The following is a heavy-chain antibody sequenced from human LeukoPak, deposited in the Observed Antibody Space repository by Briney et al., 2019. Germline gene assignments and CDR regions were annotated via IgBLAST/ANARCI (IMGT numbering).Heavy chain of an antibody. D-gene: IGHD3-10*01. CDR2: IYYSGST. V-gene: IGHV4-59*01. Sequence: SETLSLTCTVSGGSISSYCWSWIRQPPGKGLEWIGYIYYSGSTNYNPSLKSRVTISVDTSKNQFSLKLSSVTAADTAVYYCARDSLWFGSGMDVWGKGTTVTVSS. J-gene: IGHJ6*04. CDR1: GGSISSYC. CDR3: ARDSLWFGSGMDV.